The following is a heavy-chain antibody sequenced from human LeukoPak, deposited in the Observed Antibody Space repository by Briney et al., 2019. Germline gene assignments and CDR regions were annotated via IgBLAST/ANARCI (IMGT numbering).Heavy chain of an antibody. J-gene: IGHJ3*02. CDR2: ISNGGTT. CDR1: GGSISKYY. D-gene: IGHD1-1*01. V-gene: IGHV4-59*01. CDR3: VRLQPNTGEWAFGI. Sequence: PSETLSLTCTVSGGSISKYYWSWIRQPPGEGLEWIGYISNGGTTKYNPSLKSRVTISVDTSNNQLSLRLSSVTAADTAVYHCVRLQPNTGEWAFGIWGQGTMVSVSS.